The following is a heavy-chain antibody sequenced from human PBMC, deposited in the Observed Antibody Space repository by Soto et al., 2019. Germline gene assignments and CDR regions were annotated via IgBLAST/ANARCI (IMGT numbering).Heavy chain of an antibody. CDR3: ARHRAAADYFDY. Sequence: SETLSLTCTVSGGSISSSSYYWGWIRQPPGKGLEWIGSIYYSGSTYYNPSLKSRVTISVDTSKNQFSLKLSSVTAADTAVYYCARHRAAADYFDYWGQGTLVTVSS. CDR1: GGSISSSSYY. D-gene: IGHD6-13*01. CDR2: IYYSGST. V-gene: IGHV4-39*01. J-gene: IGHJ4*02.